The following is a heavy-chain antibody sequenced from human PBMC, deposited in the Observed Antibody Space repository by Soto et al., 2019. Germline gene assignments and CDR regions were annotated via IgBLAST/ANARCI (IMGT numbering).Heavy chain of an antibody. CDR3: ATARGYSYGPDDY. Sequence: PVGSLRLSCAASGFSFSTYGMHWVRQAPGKGLEWVAFISNDGSNKYYADSVKGRFTISRDNSKNTLYLQMNSLRAEDTALYYCATARGYSYGPDDYGGQETLVTVSS. CDR2: ISNDGSNK. V-gene: IGHV3-30*03. D-gene: IGHD5-18*01. CDR1: GFSFSTYG. J-gene: IGHJ4*02.